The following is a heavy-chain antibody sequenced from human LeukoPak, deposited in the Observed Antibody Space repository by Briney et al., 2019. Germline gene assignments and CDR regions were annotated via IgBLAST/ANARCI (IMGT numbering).Heavy chain of an antibody. CDR3: AKDRNYDSSGYYPDGFDI. J-gene: IGHJ3*02. CDR1: GFTFSSYA. Sequence: PGGSLRLSCAASGFTFSSYAMSWVRQAPGKGLEWVSAISGSGGSTYYADSVKGRFTISRDNSKNTLYLQMNSLRAEDTAVYYCAKDRNYDSSGYYPDGFDIWGQGTMVTVSS. CDR2: ISGSGGST. V-gene: IGHV3-23*01. D-gene: IGHD3-22*01.